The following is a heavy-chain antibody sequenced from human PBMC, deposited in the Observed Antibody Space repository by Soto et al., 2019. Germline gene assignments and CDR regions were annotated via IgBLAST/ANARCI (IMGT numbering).Heavy chain of an antibody. D-gene: IGHD3-3*01. CDR3: ASTYSGTLRFLEWSPYYYYGMDV. CDR1: GGSISSGGYY. CDR2: IYYSGST. Sequence: TLSLTCTVSGGSISSGGYYWSWIRQHPGKGLEWIGYIYYSGSTYYNPSLKSRVTISVDTSKNQFSLKLSSVTAADTAVYYCASTYSGTLRFLEWSPYYYYGMDVWGQGTTVTVSS. J-gene: IGHJ6*02. V-gene: IGHV4-31*03.